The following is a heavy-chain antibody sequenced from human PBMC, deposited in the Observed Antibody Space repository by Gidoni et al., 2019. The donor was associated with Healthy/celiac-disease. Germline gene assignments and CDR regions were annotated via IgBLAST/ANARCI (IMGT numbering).Heavy chain of an antibody. CDR2: IRSKAYGGTT. J-gene: IGHJ6*02. Sequence: IRSKAYGGTTEYAASVKGRFTISRDDSKSIAYLQMNSLKTEDTAVYYCTRALRFLEWLFNGMDVWGQGTTVTVSS. V-gene: IGHV3-49*02. CDR3: TRALRFLEWLFNGMDV. D-gene: IGHD3-3*01.